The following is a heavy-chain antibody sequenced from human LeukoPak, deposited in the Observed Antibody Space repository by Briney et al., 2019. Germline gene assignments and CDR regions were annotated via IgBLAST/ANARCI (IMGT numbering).Heavy chain of an antibody. CDR3: ARANWGHPMYYFDY. J-gene: IGHJ4*02. V-gene: IGHV3-66*01. CDR2: IYSGGGT. CDR1: GFTVSSNY. Sequence: GGSLRLSCAASGFTVSSNYMSWVRQAPGKGLEWVSIIYSGGGTYYADSVKGRFTISRDNSKNTLYLQMNSLRAEDTAVYYCARANWGHPMYYFDYWGQGTLVTVSS. D-gene: IGHD7-27*01.